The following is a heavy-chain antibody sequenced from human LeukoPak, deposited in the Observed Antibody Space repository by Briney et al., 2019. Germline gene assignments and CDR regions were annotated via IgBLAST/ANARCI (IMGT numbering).Heavy chain of an antibody. V-gene: IGHV5-51*01. CDR1: GYSLHCYW. J-gene: IGHJ4*02. Sequence: GESLKISCKGSGYSLHCYWIGLVRQVPGKGLEWMGIIYPRDSDTRYSPPFQAQVTISADKSISTVSLQWISLKTSDTAMYYCARHPPGVVVITSPYYFDYWGQGTLVTVSS. CDR2: IYPRDSDT. D-gene: IGHD3-22*01. CDR3: ARHPPGVVVITSPYYFDY.